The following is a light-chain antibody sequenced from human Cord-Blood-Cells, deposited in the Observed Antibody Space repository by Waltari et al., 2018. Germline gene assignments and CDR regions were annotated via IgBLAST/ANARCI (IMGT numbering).Light chain of an antibody. V-gene: IGKV1-39*01. J-gene: IGKJ3*01. CDR2: AAS. CDR1: QSISSY. Sequence: DIQMTQSPSSLSASVGDRVTITCRASQSISSYLNWYQQKPGKPPKLMIYAASSLQSGVPSRFRGSGSGTDFTLTISSLQPEDFATYYCQQSYSTPPITFGPGTKVDIK. CDR3: QQSYSTPPIT.